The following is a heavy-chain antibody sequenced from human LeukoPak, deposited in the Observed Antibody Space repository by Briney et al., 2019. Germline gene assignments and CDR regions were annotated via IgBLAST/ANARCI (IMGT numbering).Heavy chain of an antibody. J-gene: IGHJ3*02. CDR2: IKSKTDGGTT. D-gene: IGHD4-17*01. Sequence: GGSLRLSCAASGFTFSNAWMSWVRQAPGKGLEWVGRIKSKTDGGTTDYAAPVKGRFTISRDDSKNTLYLQVNSLKTEDTAVYYCTTELPSGDYVFRAFDIWGQGTMVTVSS. CDR3: TTELPSGDYVFRAFDI. V-gene: IGHV3-15*01. CDR1: GFTFSNAW.